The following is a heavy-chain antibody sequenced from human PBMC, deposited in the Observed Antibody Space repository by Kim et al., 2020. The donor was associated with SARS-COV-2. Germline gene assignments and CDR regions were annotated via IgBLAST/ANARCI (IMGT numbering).Heavy chain of an antibody. CDR3: ARASQGGYSGSRLAAPIDY. CDR2: INHSGST. V-gene: IGHV4-34*01. Sequence: SETLSLTCAVYGGSFSGYYWSWIRQPPGKGLEWIGEINHSGSTNYNPSLKSRVTISVDTSKNQFSLKLSSVTAADTAVYYCARASQGGYSGSRLAAPIDYWGQGTLVTVSS. D-gene: IGHD1-26*01. J-gene: IGHJ4*02. CDR1: GGSFSGYY.